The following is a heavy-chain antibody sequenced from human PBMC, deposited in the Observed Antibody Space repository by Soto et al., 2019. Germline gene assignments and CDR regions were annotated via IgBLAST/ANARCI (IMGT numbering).Heavy chain of an antibody. D-gene: IGHD2-8*01. CDR1: GGSFSGYY. Sequence: SETLSLTCAVYGGSFSGYYWSWIRQPPGKGLEWIGEINHSGSTNYNPSLKSRVTISVDTSKNQFSLKLSSVTAADTAVYYCARQSCTSFDYYQYHLSVWSQGTTDPVSS. CDR3: ARQSCTSFDYYQYHLSV. J-gene: IGHJ6*03. V-gene: IGHV4-34*01. CDR2: INHSGST.